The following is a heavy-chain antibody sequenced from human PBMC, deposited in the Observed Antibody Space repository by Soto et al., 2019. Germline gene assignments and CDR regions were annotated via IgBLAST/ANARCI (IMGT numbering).Heavy chain of an antibody. V-gene: IGHV3-23*01. J-gene: IGHJ6*03. CDR1: GFTFSSYA. CDR2: VSLSGGTT. Sequence: PGGSLRLSCAASGFTFSSYAMTWVRQAPGKGLEWVSSVSLSGGTTYYADSVKGRFTISRDNSKNTLYLQMNGLRAEDTAIYYCGKSGSTRLPSVPYYYYYYMDVWGKGTTVTVSS. D-gene: IGHD5-12*01. CDR3: GKSGSTRLPSVPYYYYYYMDV.